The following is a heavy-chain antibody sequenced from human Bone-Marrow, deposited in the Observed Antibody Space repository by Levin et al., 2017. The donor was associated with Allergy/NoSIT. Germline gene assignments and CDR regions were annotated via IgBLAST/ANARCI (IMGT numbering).Heavy chain of an antibody. CDR2: IWYDGSNK. D-gene: IGHD6-13*01. V-gene: IGHV3-33*01. J-gene: IGHJ6*02. CDR1: GFTFSSYG. CDR3: ARDELAAAGSYGMDV. Sequence: GESLKISCAASGFTFSSYGMHWVRQAPGKGLEWVAVIWYDGSNKYYADSVKGRFTISRDNSKNTLYLQMNSLRAEDTAVYYCARDELAAAGSYGMDVWGQGTTVTVSS.